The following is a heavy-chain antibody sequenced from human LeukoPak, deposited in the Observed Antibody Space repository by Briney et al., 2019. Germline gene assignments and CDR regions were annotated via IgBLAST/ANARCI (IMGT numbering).Heavy chain of an antibody. CDR3: SRDVYTRRTSYYFYYMDV. D-gene: IGHD3-16*01. CDR2: IYNSGST. V-gene: IGHV4-59*01. CDR1: GFTFGDYA. Sequence: GSLRLSCTASGFTFGDYAMSWVRQAPGKGLEWIGHIYNSGSTNYSPSLKSRVTISVDTSKNQFSLKLNSVTAADTAVYYCSRDVYTRRTSYYFYYMDVWGKGTTVTVSS. J-gene: IGHJ6*03.